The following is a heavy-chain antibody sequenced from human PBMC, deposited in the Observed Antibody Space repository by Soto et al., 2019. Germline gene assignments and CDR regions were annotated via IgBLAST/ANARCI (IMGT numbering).Heavy chain of an antibody. D-gene: IGHD3-3*01. Sequence: ASVKVSCKASGYTFTSYGISWVRQAPGQGLEWMGWISAYNGNTNYAQKLQGRVTMTTDTSTSTAYMELRSLRSDDTAVYYCARTKTPGYDFWSGYALGTYYYYGMDVWGQGTTVTVSS. CDR3: ARTKTPGYDFWSGYALGTYYYYGMDV. CDR2: ISAYNGNT. J-gene: IGHJ6*02. V-gene: IGHV1-18*01. CDR1: GYTFTSYG.